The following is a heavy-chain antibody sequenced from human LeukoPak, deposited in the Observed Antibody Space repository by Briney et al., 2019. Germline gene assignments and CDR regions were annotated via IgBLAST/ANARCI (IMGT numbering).Heavy chain of an antibody. CDR1: GGSISSYY. Sequence: SETLSLTCTVSGGSISSYYWSWIRQPAGKELEWIGRIYTSGSTNYNPSLKSRVTMSVDTSKNQFSLKLSSVTAADTAVYYCARVRCSSTSCYHYYYMDVWGKGTTVTVSS. D-gene: IGHD2-2*01. V-gene: IGHV4-4*07. CDR2: IYTSGST. J-gene: IGHJ6*03. CDR3: ARVRCSSTSCYHYYYMDV.